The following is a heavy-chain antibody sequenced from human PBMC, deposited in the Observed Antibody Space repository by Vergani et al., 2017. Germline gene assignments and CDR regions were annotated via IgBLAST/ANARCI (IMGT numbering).Heavy chain of an antibody. Sequence: QVQLQQWGAGLLKPSETLSLTCAVYGGSFSGYYWSWIRQPPGKGLEWIWEINHSGSTNYNPSLKSRVTISVDTSKNQFSLKLSSVTAADTAVYYCARVRYSYGYYFDYWGQGTLVTVSS. CDR2: INHSGST. D-gene: IGHD5-18*01. V-gene: IGHV4-34*01. CDR3: ARVRYSYGYYFDY. J-gene: IGHJ4*02. CDR1: GGSFSGYY.